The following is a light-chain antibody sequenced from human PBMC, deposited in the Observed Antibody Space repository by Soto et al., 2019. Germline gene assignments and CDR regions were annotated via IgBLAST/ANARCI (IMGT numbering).Light chain of an antibody. CDR1: SSDVGGYNY. CDR2: DVS. Sequence: QSALTQPASVSGSPGQSITISCTGTSSDVGGYNYVSWYQQHPGKAPNLMIYDVSDRPSGVSNRFSGSKSGNTASLTISGLQAEDEADYYCSSYTSSSTRVVFGGGTKLTVL. J-gene: IGLJ2*01. CDR3: SSYTSSSTRVV. V-gene: IGLV2-14*03.